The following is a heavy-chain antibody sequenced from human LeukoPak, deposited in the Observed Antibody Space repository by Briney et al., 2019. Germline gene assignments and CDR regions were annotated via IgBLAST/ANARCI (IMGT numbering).Heavy chain of an antibody. J-gene: IGHJ4*02. CDR2: INPNSGGT. V-gene: IGHV1-2*04. D-gene: IGHD2-2*01. Sequence: ASVKVSCKASGYTLTGYYMHWVRQAPGQGLEWMGWINPNSGGTNYAQKFQGWVTMTRDTSISTAYMELSRLRSDDTAVYYCARDDCSSTSCPGGMGYWGQGTLVTVSS. CDR3: ARDDCSSTSCPGGMGY. CDR1: GYTLTGYY.